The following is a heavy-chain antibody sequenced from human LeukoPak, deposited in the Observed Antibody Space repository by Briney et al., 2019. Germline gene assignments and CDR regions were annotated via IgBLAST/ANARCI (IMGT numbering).Heavy chain of an antibody. Sequence: PSETLSLTCTVSGGSISSYYWSWIRQPPAKELEWIGFIDSSGSTNYNPSLKSRVTISVDTSKNQFSLKLSSVTAADTAVYYCARIKVGATVDYWGQGTLVTVSS. V-gene: IGHV4-59*01. J-gene: IGHJ4*02. CDR3: ARIKVGATVDY. CDR2: IDSSGST. D-gene: IGHD1-26*01. CDR1: GGSISSYY.